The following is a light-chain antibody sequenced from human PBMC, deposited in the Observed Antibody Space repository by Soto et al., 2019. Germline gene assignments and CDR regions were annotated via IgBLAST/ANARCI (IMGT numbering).Light chain of an antibody. Sequence: DIQMTQSPSSLSASVGDRVTITCQASQPISNNLNWHQQKPGKAPKLLIYDASNLETGVPSRFGGGGSGTDFTLTISSLQREDIATYYCQQSDNLPLTFGGGTKVEIK. CDR2: DAS. CDR3: QQSDNLPLT. J-gene: IGKJ4*01. V-gene: IGKV1-33*01. CDR1: QPISNN.